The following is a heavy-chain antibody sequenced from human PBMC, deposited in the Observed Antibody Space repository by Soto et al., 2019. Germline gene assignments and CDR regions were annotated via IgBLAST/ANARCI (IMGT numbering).Heavy chain of an antibody. D-gene: IGHD2-15*01. CDR3: ARGCGVVLAATGGFGMEG. Sequence: QVQLVQSGAEVKKPGSPVTVSCKASGGTFSNYAISWVRQAPGQGLEWMGGIIPVFGTPKYAQKFQGRVTILGDESTNADYMAVSSLRAEDRVVSFCARGCGVVLAATGGFGMEGCGQVTP. CDR2: IIPVFGTP. J-gene: IGHJ6*02. V-gene: IGHV1-69*01. CDR1: GGTFSNYA.